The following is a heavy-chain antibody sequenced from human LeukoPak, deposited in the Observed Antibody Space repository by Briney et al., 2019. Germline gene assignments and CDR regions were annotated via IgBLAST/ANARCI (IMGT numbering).Heavy chain of an antibody. CDR1: GGSIGSYY. CDR2: IYDSGST. J-gene: IGHJ5*01. CDR3: ARQTNWFDS. Sequence: PSETLSLTCTVSGGSIGSYYWSWVRQPPGKGLEWIGYIYDSGSTKYNPSLKSRVTISVDTSKNQFSLKLSSVTAADTAVYYCARQTNWFDSRGQGTLVTVSS. V-gene: IGHV4-59*08.